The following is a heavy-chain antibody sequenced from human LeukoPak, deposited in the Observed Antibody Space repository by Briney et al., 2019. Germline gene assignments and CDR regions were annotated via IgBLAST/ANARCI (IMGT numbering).Heavy chain of an antibody. CDR1: GGSFSGYY. V-gene: IGHV4-34*01. J-gene: IGHJ4*02. CDR3: ARVKGSSSSRD. Sequence: PSETLSLTCAVYGGSFSGYYWSWIRQPPGKGLEWIGEVNHSGSTNYNPSLKSRVTISVDTSKNQFSLKLSSVTAADTAVYYCARVKGSSSSRDWGQGTLVTVSS. CDR2: VNHSGST. D-gene: IGHD6-13*01.